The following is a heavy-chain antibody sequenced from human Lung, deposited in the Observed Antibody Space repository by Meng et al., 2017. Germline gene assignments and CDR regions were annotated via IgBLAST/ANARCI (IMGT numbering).Heavy chain of an antibody. CDR2: IWYDGSNK. D-gene: IGHD6-13*01. CDR3: ARGRYSSSSAVVDY. Sequence: QVQLVESGGGVVKPGRSLRLSGAASGFTFSSYGIDWVRQAPGKGLEWVAVIWYDGSNKYYADSVKGRFTISRDNSKNTLYLQMNSLRAEDTAVYYCARGRYSSSSAVVDYWGQGTLVTVSS. J-gene: IGHJ4*02. CDR1: GFTFSSYG. V-gene: IGHV3-33*01.